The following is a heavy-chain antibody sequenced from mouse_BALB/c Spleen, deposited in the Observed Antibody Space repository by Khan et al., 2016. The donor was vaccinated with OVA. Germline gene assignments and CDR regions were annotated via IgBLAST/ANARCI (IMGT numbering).Heavy chain of an antibody. D-gene: IGHD2-1*01. CDR1: GYTFTSYW. CDR2: INPSTGYT. V-gene: IGHV1-7*01. Sequence: QVQLQQSGAELAKPGASVKMSCKASGYTFTSYWMHWVKQRPGQGLEWIGYINPSTGYTEYNQKFKDKATLTADKSSSTAYMQLSSLTSEDSAVYYCARCYGNYYYAMDYWGQGASVTVSS. J-gene: IGHJ4*01. CDR3: ARCYGNYYYAMDY.